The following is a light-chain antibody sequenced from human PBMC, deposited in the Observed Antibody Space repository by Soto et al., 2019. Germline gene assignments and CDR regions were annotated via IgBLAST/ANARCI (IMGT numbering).Light chain of an antibody. CDR3: LQYGSSPRIEMYT. J-gene: IGKJ2*01. Sequence: EIVLTQSPGTLSLSPGERATLSCRASQSVSSSYLAWYQQKPGQAPRLLIYGASSRATGIPDRFSGSGSGTDFTLTISRLEPEEFAVYYCLQYGSSPRIEMYTFGQGTKLEIK. CDR1: QSVSSSY. CDR2: GAS. V-gene: IGKV3-20*01.